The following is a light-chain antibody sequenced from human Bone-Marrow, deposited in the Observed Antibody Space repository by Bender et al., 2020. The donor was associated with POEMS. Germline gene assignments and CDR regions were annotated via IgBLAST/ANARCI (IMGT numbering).Light chain of an antibody. CDR1: SSNIGAHA. CDR3: AAWDDSLSGVL. J-gene: IGLJ2*01. CDR2: SSH. V-gene: IGLV1-47*02. Sequence: QSVLTQPPSASGTPGQRVTISCSGGSSNIGAHAVNWYQHLPGTAPKLLIYSSHRRPSEVPDRFSGSRSGTSASLAISGLRSEDEADYHCAAWDDSLSGVLFGGGTKLTVL.